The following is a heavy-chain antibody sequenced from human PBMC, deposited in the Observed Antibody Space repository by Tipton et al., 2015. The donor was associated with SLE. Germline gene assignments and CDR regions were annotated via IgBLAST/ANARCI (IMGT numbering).Heavy chain of an antibody. CDR1: GGSFSGYY. V-gene: IGHV4-34*01. CDR2: INHSGST. D-gene: IGHD3-10*01. J-gene: IGHJ5*02. CDR3: AREGWFGENWIDP. Sequence: TLSLTCAVYGGSFSGYYWNWIRQPPGKGLEWIGEINHSGSTNYNPSLKSRVTISVDTSKNQFSLKLSSVTAADTAVYYCAREGWFGENWIDPWGQGTLVTVSS.